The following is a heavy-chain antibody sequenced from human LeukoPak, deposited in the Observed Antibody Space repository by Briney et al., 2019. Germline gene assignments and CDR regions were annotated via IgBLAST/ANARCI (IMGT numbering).Heavy chain of an antibody. D-gene: IGHD4-11*01. CDR1: GFTVSSNY. CDR2: IYSGGST. V-gene: IGHV3-66*02. Sequence: GGSLRLSCAASGFTVSSNYMSWVRQAPGKGLEWVSVIYSGGSTYYADSVKGRFTISRDNSKNTLYLQMNSLRAEDTAAYYCARARGDYIASWFDPWGQGTLVTVSS. J-gene: IGHJ5*02. CDR3: ARARGDYIASWFDP.